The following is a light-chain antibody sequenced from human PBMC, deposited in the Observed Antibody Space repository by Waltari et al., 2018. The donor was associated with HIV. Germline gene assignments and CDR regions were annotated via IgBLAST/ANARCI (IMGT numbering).Light chain of an antibody. CDR3: SSYGDSLRVL. V-gene: IGLV2-8*01. CDR1: SSDIGASDF. CDR2: EVT. Sequence: QSALTQPPSASGSLGQSVTIPCTGSSSDIGASDFVSWFQQHPHSAPKLLLYEVTRRPSTVSARFSGSRSGNTAFLTVAGLQPDDEATYFCSSYGDSLRVLFGGGTNVTVL. J-gene: IGLJ3*02.